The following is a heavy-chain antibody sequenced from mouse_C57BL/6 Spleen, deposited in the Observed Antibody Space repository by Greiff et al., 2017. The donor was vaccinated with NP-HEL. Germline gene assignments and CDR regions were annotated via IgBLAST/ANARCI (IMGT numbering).Heavy chain of an antibody. Sequence: ESGPGLVKPSQSLSLTCSVTGYSITSGYYWNWIRQFPGNKLEWMGYISYDGSNNYNPSLKNRISITRDTSKNQFFLKLNSVTTEDTATYYCASDGGGDWYFDVWGTGTTVTVSS. V-gene: IGHV3-6*01. CDR3: ASDGGGDWYFDV. CDR2: ISYDGSN. CDR1: GYSITSGYY. J-gene: IGHJ1*03.